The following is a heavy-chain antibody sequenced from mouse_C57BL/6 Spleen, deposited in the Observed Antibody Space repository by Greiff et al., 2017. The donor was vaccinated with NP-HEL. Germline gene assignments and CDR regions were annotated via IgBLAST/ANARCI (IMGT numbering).Heavy chain of an antibody. J-gene: IGHJ2*01. CDR1: GYTFTDYN. CDR3: ARGTRYFDY. CDR2: INPNNGGT. D-gene: IGHD3-3*01. Sequence: VQLKESGPELVKPGASVKMSCKASGYTFTDYNMHWVKQSHGKSLEWIGYINPNNGGTSYNQKFKGKATLTVNKSSSTAYMELRSLTSEDSAVYYCARGTRYFDYWGQGTTLTVSS. V-gene: IGHV1-22*01.